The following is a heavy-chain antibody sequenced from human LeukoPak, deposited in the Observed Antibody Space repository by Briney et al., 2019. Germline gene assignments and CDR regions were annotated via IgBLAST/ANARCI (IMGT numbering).Heavy chain of an antibody. CDR1: GYTLTELS. J-gene: IGHJ4*02. Sequence: ASVTVSCKVSGYTLTELSMHWVRQAPGKGLEWMGGVDPEDGETIYAQKFQGRVTMTEDTSTDTAYMELSSLRSEDTAVYYCATSLVGATFADYWGQGTLVTVSS. CDR3: ATSLVGATFADY. V-gene: IGHV1-24*01. D-gene: IGHD1-26*01. CDR2: VDPEDGET.